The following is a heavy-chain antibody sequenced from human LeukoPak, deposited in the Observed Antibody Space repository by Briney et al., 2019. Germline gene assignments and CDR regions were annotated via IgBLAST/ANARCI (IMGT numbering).Heavy chain of an antibody. CDR2: TSTHNGKT. Sequence: ASVKVSCKASGYTFTNYDITWVRQAPGQGLEWMGWTSTHNGKTEYAHKVQGRVTMATDTSTSTAYMEVGSLRSDVPAAYYCAREGSSSSAFDFWGQGTMVTVSS. D-gene: IGHD6-6*01. CDR3: AREGSSSSAFDF. CDR1: GYTFTNYD. V-gene: IGHV1-18*01. J-gene: IGHJ4*02.